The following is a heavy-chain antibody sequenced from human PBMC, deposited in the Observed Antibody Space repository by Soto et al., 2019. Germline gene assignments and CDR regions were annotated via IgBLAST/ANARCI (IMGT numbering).Heavy chain of an antibody. D-gene: IGHD5-12*01. CDR3: ARQSMHSRVYSGYDTDY. Sequence: EVQLVQSGAEVKKPGESLRISCKGSGYRFTSYWISWVRQMPGKGLEWMGRIDPSDSYTNYSPSFQGHVTISADKSISTAYLQWSSLKASDTAMYYCARQSMHSRVYSGYDTDYWGQGTLVTVSS. J-gene: IGHJ4*02. V-gene: IGHV5-10-1*01. CDR1: GYRFTSYW. CDR2: IDPSDSYT.